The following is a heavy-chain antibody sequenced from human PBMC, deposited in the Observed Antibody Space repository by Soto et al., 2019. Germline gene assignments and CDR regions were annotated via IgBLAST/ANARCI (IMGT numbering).Heavy chain of an antibody. D-gene: IGHD3-9*01. V-gene: IGHV1-46*03. CDR1: GYTFTSYY. CDR2: INPSGGST. J-gene: IGHJ6*03. Sequence: QVQLVQSGAEVKKPGASVKVSCKASGYTFTSYYMHWVRQAPGQGLEWMGIINPSGGSTSYAQKFQGRVTMTRDTSTSTVYMERSSLRSEDTAVYYCARGPAVTYYDILTGYPSGTYYYYYYMDVWGKGTTVTVSS. CDR3: ARGPAVTYYDILTGYPSGTYYYYYYMDV.